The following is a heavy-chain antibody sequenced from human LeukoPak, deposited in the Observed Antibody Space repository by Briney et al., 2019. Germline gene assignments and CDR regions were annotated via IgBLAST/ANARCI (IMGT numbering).Heavy chain of an antibody. CDR3: ARDWSGYDSY. D-gene: IGHD5-12*01. V-gene: IGHV1-2*02. CDR2: INPNSGGT. Sequence: ASVKVSCKASRYSFTGYYMHWVRQAPGQGPEWMGWINPNSGGTNYAQKFQGRVTMTRDTSISTAYMELSRLRSDDTAVYYCARDWSGYDSYWGQGTLVTVSS. CDR1: RYSFTGYY. J-gene: IGHJ4*02.